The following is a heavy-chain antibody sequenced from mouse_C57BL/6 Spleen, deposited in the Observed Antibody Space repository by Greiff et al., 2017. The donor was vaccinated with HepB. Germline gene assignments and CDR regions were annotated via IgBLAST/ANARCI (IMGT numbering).Heavy chain of an antibody. CDR2: IDPCDSET. CDR3: ASSITTEAWFAY. J-gene: IGHJ3*01. D-gene: IGHD1-1*01. CDR1: GYTFTSYW. V-gene: IGHV1-52*01. Sequence: QVQLQQPGAELVRPGSSVKLSCKASGYTFTSYWMHWVKQRPIQGLEWIGNIDPCDSETHYSQKFKDTTTLTVDKSSSTNYMQLSSLTSEDSAVYYCASSITTEAWFAYWGKGTLVTVSA.